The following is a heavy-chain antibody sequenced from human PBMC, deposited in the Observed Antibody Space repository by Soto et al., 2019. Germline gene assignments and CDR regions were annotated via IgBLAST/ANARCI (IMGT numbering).Heavy chain of an antibody. CDR3: ARSFGWYAIDQ. V-gene: IGHV4-4*02. CDR2: IYHSGST. Sequence: SETLSLTCAVSGGSISSSNWWSWVRQPPGKGLEWIGEIYHSGSTNNNPSLKSRVTMSVDKSKNQFSLNLSSVTAADTAVYYCARSFGWYAIDQWGQGTLVTVSS. D-gene: IGHD6-19*01. CDR1: GGSISSSNW. J-gene: IGHJ4*02.